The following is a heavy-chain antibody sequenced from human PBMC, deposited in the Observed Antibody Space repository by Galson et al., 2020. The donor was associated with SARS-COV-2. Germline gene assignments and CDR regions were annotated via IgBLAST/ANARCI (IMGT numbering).Heavy chain of an antibody. Sequence: NSGGSLRLYCAASGFTFSDYHMSWIRQAPGKGLVRVSYLSSSGSTIYYADSVKGRFTISRDNAKNSLYRQMNSLRAEDTAVYYCARSVEKAAAVGYWGQGTLVTVSS. J-gene: IGHJ4*02. CDR1: GFTFSDYH. D-gene: IGHD6-13*01. V-gene: IGHV3-11*04. CDR3: ARSVEKAAAVGY. CDR2: LSSSGSTI.